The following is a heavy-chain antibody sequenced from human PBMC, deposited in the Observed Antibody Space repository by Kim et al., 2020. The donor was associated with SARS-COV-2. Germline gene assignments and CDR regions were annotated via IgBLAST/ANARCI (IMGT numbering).Heavy chain of an antibody. J-gene: IGHJ4*02. CDR2: ISSSGSTI. CDR3: ARKVDTAMVNPYFDY. V-gene: IGHV3-11*01. CDR1: GFTFSDYY. Sequence: GGSLRLSCAASGFTFSDYYMSWIRQAPGKGLEWVSYISSSGSTIYYADSVKGRFTISRDNAKNSLYLQMNSLRAEDTAVYYCARKVDTAMVNPYFDYWGQGTLVTVSS. D-gene: IGHD5-18*01.